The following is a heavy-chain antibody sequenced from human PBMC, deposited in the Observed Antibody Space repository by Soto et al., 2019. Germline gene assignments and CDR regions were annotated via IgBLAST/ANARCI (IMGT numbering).Heavy chain of an antibody. J-gene: IGHJ4*02. D-gene: IGHD6-13*01. V-gene: IGHV3-23*01. CDR3: AKDRTAAARNFDY. Sequence: LRLSCAVSGFTFSNHAMSWVRQAPGKGLEWVSAISTAVGATYYADSVKGRFTISRDDSNNTLYLQMDSLRAEDTAVYYCAKDRTAAARNFDYWGQGTLVTVSS. CDR1: GFTFSNHA. CDR2: ISTAVGAT.